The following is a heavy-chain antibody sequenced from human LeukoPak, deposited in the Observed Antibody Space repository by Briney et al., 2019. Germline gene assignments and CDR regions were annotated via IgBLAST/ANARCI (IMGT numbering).Heavy chain of an antibody. D-gene: IGHD3-22*01. CDR3: AKRRGYYSDY. V-gene: IGHV3-23*01. CDR2: ISSSGDSR. J-gene: IGHJ4*02. CDR1: GFTFSSYA. Sequence: GGSLRLSCAASGFTFSSYAMSWVRQAPGRGLEFVSGISSSGDSRYNADSVKGRFTISRDNSKNTLYLQMNSLRAEDTAVYYCAKRRGYYSDYWGQGTLVTVSS.